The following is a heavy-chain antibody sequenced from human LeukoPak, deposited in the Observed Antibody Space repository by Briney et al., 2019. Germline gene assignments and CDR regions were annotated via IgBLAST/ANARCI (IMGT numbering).Heavy chain of an antibody. CDR1: GGTFSSYA. CDR2: IIPIFGTA. V-gene: IGHV1-69*05. Sequence: ASVKVSCKASGGTFSSYAISWVRQAPGQGLEWMGGIIPIFGTANYAQKFQGRVTITTDESTSTAYMELSSLRSEDTAVYYCARHSRGYNTIFDYWGQGTLVTVSS. CDR3: ARHSRGYNTIFDY. J-gene: IGHJ4*02. D-gene: IGHD5-24*01.